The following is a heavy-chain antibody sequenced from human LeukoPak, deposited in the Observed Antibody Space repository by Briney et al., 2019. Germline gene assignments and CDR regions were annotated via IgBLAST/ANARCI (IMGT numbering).Heavy chain of an antibody. CDR2: IKQDGSEK. CDR1: GFTFSSYW. Sequence: GGSLRLSCAASGFTFSSYWMSWVRQAPGKGLEWVANIKQDGSEKYYVDSVKGRFTISRDNAKNSLYLQMNSLRAEDTAVYYCAKDPDTAMVTMIFDYWGQGTLVTVSS. J-gene: IGHJ4*02. V-gene: IGHV3-7*01. CDR3: AKDPDTAMVTMIFDY. D-gene: IGHD5-18*01.